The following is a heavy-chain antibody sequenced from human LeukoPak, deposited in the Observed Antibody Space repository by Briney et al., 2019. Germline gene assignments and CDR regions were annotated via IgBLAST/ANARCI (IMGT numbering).Heavy chain of an antibody. CDR2: ISWNSGSI. D-gene: IGHD3-10*01. J-gene: IGHJ4*02. V-gene: IGHV3-9*03. CDR1: GFTFDDYA. CDR3: ARHLSGDY. Sequence: GGSLRLSCAASGFTFDDYAMHWVRQAPGKGLEWVSGISWNSGSIGYADSVKGRFTISRDNAKNSLYLQMNSLRAEDMALYYCARHLSGDYWGQGTLVTVSS.